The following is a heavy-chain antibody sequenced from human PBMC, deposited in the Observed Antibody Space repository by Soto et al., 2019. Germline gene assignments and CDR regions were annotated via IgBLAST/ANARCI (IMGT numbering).Heavy chain of an antibody. D-gene: IGHD2-15*01. CDR2: ISAYNGNT. J-gene: IGHJ6*02. CDR1: GYTFTSYG. Sequence: ASVKVSCKASGYTFTSYGISWVRQAPGQGLEWMGWISAYNGNTNYAQKLQGRVTMTTDTSTSTAYMELRSLRSDDTAVYYCARGYCSGGSCRKYYYYGMDVWGQGTTVTVSS. CDR3: ARGYCSGGSCRKYYYYGMDV. V-gene: IGHV1-18*04.